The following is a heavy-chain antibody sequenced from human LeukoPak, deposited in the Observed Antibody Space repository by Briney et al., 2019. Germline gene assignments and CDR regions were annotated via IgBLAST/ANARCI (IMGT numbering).Heavy chain of an antibody. D-gene: IGHD2-21*02. CDR1: GFTFSSYA. V-gene: IGHV3-23*01. CDR2: VSGSGGST. J-gene: IGHJ4*02. CDR3: AKDRNTYCGGDCYSRYFDY. Sequence: PGGSLRLSCAASGFTFSSYAMSWVRQAPGKGLEWVSAVSGSGGSTYYADSVKGRFTISRDNSENTLYLQMNSLRAEDTAVYYCAKDRNTYCGGDCYSRYFDYWGQGTLVTVSS.